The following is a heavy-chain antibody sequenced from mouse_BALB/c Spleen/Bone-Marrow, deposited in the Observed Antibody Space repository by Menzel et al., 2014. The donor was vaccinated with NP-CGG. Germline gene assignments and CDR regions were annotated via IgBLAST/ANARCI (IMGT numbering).Heavy chain of an antibody. CDR1: DYAFTSYN. D-gene: IGHD1-1*01. CDR2: IDPYSGGT. J-gene: IGHJ4*01. Sequence: VQLKQSGPELVKPGASVKVSCKASDYAFTSYNIYWVKQSHGESLEWIGYIDPYSGGTNYNQKFRDKATLTVDKSSITAYMHLNSLTSEDSAVYYCARELCRAMDYWGQGTSVTVSS. V-gene: IGHV1S135*01. CDR3: ARELCRAMDY.